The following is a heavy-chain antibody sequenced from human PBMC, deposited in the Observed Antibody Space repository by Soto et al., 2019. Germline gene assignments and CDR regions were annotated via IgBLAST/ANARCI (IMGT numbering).Heavy chain of an antibody. J-gene: IGHJ4*02. Sequence: QVQLVESGGGVVQPGRSLRLSCAASGFTFSSYAMHWVRQAPGKGLEWVAVISYDGSNKYYADSVKGRFTISRDNSKNTLYLQMNSLRAEDTAVYYCARAGPLAAAGIGGQGTLVTGSS. V-gene: IGHV3-30-3*01. D-gene: IGHD6-13*01. CDR3: ARAGPLAAAGI. CDR2: ISYDGSNK. CDR1: GFTFSSYA.